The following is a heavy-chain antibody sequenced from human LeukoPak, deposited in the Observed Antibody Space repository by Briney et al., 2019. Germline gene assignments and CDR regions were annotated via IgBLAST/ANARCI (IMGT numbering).Heavy chain of an antibody. CDR3: ARDQRAYYHMDV. V-gene: IGHV4-4*07. CDR2: IYISGDT. J-gene: IGHJ6*03. CDR1: GGSISSHY. Sequence: SETLSLTCTVSGGSISSHYWSWLRQPAGKGLEWIGRIYISGDTDYNPSLKSRVTMSVDTSKNQFFLKLSSVTAADTAVYYCARDQRAYYHMDVWGKGTTVTVSS.